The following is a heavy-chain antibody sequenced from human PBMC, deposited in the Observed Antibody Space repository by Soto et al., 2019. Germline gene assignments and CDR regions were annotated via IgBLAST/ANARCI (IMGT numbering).Heavy chain of an antibody. J-gene: IGHJ4*02. CDR2: IYYSGNS. V-gene: IGHV4-39*01. CDR3: ARQYYFGSGSYYKRPFDF. CDR1: GGSISSSSYY. D-gene: IGHD3-10*01. Sequence: PSQTLSLTCTVSGGSISSSSYYWGWIRQPPGKGLEWIGTIYYSGNSYHNPSLKSRVTISVDTAKNQFSLKLSSVTAADTALYYCARQYYFGSGSYYKRPFDFWGQGNLVTVS.